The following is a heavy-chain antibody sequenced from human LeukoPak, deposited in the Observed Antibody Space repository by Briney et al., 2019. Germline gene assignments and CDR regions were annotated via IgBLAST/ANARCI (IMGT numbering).Heavy chain of an antibody. CDR3: AKRGVVIRVILVGFHKEAYYFDS. CDR2: VSGSGGST. V-gene: IGHV3-23*01. D-gene: IGHD3-22*01. CDR1: GITLANYG. J-gene: IGHJ4*02. Sequence: GGSLRLSCVVSGITLANYGMSWVRQAPGKGLEWVAGVSGSGGSTNYADSVKGRFTISRDNPKNTLYLQMNSLRAEDAAVYFCAKRGVVIRVILVGFHKEAYYFDSWGQRALVTVSS.